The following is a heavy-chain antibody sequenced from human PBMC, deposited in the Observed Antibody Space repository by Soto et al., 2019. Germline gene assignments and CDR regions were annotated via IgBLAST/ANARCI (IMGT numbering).Heavy chain of an antibody. CDR2: IYYSGNT. CDR1: GGSISSPSYY. V-gene: IGHV4-39*01. D-gene: IGHD1-1*01. J-gene: IGHJ4*02. Sequence: QLQLQESGPGLVKPSENLSLTCSVSGGSISSPSYYWGWIRQPPGKGLEWIGSIYYSGNTYYNPSLKSRVTIFVDTSRNKFSLKVNSVTAADTDVYFGARLPGITTFRRDYCGQGTLVTVSS. CDR3: ARLPGITTFRRDY.